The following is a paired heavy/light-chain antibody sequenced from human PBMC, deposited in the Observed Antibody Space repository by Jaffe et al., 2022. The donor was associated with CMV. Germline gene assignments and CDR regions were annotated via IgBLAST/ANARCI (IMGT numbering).Heavy chain of an antibody. CDR2: ISGSGIST. D-gene: IGHD3-3*02. J-gene: IGHJ4*02. V-gene: IGHV3-23*01. Sequence: EVQLLESGGGLVQPGGSLRLSCAASGFTFSNYAMSWVRQAPGRGLEWVSTISGSGISTYFADSVQGRFTISRDPSKNTLYLQMDSLRAEDTAVYSCAKGLSTSCHRCYFDYWGQGSLVTVSS. CDR3: AKGLSTSCHRCYFDY. CDR1: GFTFSNYA.
Light chain of an antibody. CDR1: QSVSSY. CDR3: HQGGDWPQT. Sequence: EIVLTQSPATLSLSPGERATLSCRASQSVSSYLAWYQQKPGQSPRLLIYDASSRATGIPARFSGSGSGTDFTLTISSLEPEDFAVYYCHQGGDWPQTFGQGTTVEVK. V-gene: IGKV3-11*01. CDR2: DAS. J-gene: IGKJ1*01.